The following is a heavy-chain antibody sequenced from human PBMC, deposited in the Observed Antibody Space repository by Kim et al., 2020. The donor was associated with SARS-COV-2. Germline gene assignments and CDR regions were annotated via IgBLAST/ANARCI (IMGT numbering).Heavy chain of an antibody. CDR1: GFTFSSYD. J-gene: IGHJ4*02. CDR3: ARWVHDFWSGYHDY. CDR2: IGTAGDT. Sequence: GGSLRLSCAASGFTFSSYDMHWVRQATGKGLEWVSAIGTAGDTYYPGSVKGRFTISRENAKNSLYLQMNSLRAGDTAVYYCARWVHDFWSGYHDYWGQGTLVTVSS. V-gene: IGHV3-13*04. D-gene: IGHD3-3*01.